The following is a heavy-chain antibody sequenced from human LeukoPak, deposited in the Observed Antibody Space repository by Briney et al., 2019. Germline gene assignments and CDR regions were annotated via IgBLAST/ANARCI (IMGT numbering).Heavy chain of an antibody. J-gene: IGHJ4*02. V-gene: IGHV4-34*01. CDR1: CGSFSGYY. D-gene: IGHD3-16*01. CDR3: ARKVGDYVWGSSTYYFDY. CDR2: INHSGST. Sequence: SETLSLTCAVYCGSFSGYYWSWIRQPPGKGLEWIGEINHSGSTNYNPSLKSRVTISVDTSKNQFSLKLSSVTAADTAVYYCARKVGDYVWGSSTYYFDYWGQGTLVTVSS.